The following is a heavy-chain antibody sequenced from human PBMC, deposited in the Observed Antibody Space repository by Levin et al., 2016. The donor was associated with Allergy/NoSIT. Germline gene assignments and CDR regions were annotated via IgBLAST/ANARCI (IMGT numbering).Heavy chain of an antibody. J-gene: IGHJ4*02. CDR2: ISYDGINK. D-gene: IGHD1-26*01. V-gene: IGHV3-30-3*01. Sequence: VRQAPGKGLEWVAVISYDGINKYYADSVKGRFTISRDNSKNTLYLQMNSLRAEDTAVYYCARGGGSGSYKGGDYWGQGTLVTVSS. CDR3: ARGGGSGSYKGGDY.